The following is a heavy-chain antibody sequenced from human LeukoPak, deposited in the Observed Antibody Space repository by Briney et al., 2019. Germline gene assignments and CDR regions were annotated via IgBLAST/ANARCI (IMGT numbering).Heavy chain of an antibody. V-gene: IGHV3-30*02. CDR2: IRYDGSNK. J-gene: IGHJ6*03. CDR3: AKDAAENIDYGDYDSLMGYYYYYMDV. D-gene: IGHD4-17*01. Sequence: GGSLRLSCAASGFTFSSYGMHWVRQAPGKGLEWVAFIRYDGSNKYYADSVKGRFTISRDNSKNTLYLQMNSLRAEDTAVYYCAKDAAENIDYGDYDSLMGYYYYYMDVWGKGTTVTISS. CDR1: GFTFSSYG.